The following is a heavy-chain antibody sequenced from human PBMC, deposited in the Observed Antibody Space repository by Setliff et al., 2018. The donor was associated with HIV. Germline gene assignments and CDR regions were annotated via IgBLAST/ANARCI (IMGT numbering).Heavy chain of an antibody. J-gene: IGHJ6*03. CDR2: IWYDGSNK. Sequence: GGSLRLSCATSGFTFSSYGMHWVRQAPGKGLEWVAVIWYDGSNKYYADSVKGRFAISRDNSKNTLYLQMNNLRVEDTAVYYCAKDPQTRRLRFSYYYYYIDVWGKGTTVTVSS. V-gene: IGHV3-33*06. D-gene: IGHD3-3*01. CDR1: GFTFSSYG. CDR3: AKDPQTRRLRFSYYYYYIDV.